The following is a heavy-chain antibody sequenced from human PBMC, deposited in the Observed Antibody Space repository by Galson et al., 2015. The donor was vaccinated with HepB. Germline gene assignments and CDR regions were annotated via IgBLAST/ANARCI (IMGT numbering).Heavy chain of an antibody. D-gene: IGHD4-23*01. CDR1: GFTVSSNY. Sequence: SLRLSCAASGFTVSSNYMSWVRQAPGKGLEWVSVIYSGGSTYYADSVKGRFTISRDNSKNTLYLQMNSLRAEDTAVYYCARDLLDYGGNPDFGWGQGTLVTVSS. V-gene: IGHV3-53*01. J-gene: IGHJ4*02. CDR2: IYSGGST. CDR3: ARDLLDYGGNPDFG.